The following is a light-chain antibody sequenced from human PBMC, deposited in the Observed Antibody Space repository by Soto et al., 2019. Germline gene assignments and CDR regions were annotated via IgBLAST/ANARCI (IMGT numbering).Light chain of an antibody. CDR2: GAS. J-gene: IGKJ2*01. CDR3: QQFGSSIPHT. Sequence: EIVLTQSPGTLSLSTGERATLSCRPSQSVSSSYLAWYQQKPGQAPRLLIYGASSRATGIPDRFSGSGSGTDFTLTISRLEPEDFGVYYCQQFGSSIPHTFGQGTKVDIK. CDR1: QSVSSSY. V-gene: IGKV3-20*01.